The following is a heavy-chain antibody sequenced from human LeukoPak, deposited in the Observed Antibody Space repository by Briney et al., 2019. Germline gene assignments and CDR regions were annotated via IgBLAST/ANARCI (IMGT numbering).Heavy chain of an antibody. V-gene: IGHV3-53*01. CDR1: GFNVSTNY. D-gene: IGHD3-22*01. CDR3: AKEYDSSGVFDY. J-gene: IGHJ4*02. CDR2: IYSGGAT. Sequence: GGSLRLSCAASGFNVSTNYMTWVRQAPGKGLEWVSLIYSGGATYYADSVKGRFIISRDNSKNTVYLQMNSLRAEDTAVYYCAKEYDSSGVFDYWGQGTLVTVSP.